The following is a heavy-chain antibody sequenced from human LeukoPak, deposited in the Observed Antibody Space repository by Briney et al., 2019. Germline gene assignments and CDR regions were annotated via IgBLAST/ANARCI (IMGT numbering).Heavy chain of an antibody. CDR3: AKDHHDILTGYDY. D-gene: IGHD3-9*01. Sequence: GGSLRLSCAASGFTFSSYWMSWVRQAPGKGLEWVSAISGSGDSTYYADSVKGRFTISRDNSKNTLYLQMNSLRAEDTAVYYCAKDHHDILTGYDYWGQGTLVTVSS. CDR2: ISGSGDST. J-gene: IGHJ4*02. V-gene: IGHV3-23*01. CDR1: GFTFSSYW.